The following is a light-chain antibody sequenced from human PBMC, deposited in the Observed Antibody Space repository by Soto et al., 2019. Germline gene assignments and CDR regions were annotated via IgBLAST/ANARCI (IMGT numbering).Light chain of an antibody. CDR2: EVS. J-gene: IGLJ2*01. CDR1: SSDVGGYNY. Sequence: QSVLTQPASVSGSPGQSITISCTGTSSDVGGYNYVSWYQHHPGKAPKLMIFEVSNRPSGVSGRFSGSKSGNTASLTISGLQAEDEGGYYCSSYTSSGTLVLFGGGTKLTVL. CDR3: SSYTSSGTLVL. V-gene: IGLV2-14*01.